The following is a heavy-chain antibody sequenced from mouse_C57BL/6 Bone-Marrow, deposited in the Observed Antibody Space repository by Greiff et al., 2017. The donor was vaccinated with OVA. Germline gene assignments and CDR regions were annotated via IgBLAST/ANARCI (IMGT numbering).Heavy chain of an antibody. Sequence: VQLQQSGPELVKPGASVKISCKASGYTFTYYYMNWVKQSHGKSLEWIGDINPNNGGTSYNQKFKGKATLTVDKSSSTAYMELRSLTSEDSAVYYCARSDGSSPFDYWGQGTTLTVSS. CDR3: ARSDGSSPFDY. V-gene: IGHV1-26*01. J-gene: IGHJ2*01. D-gene: IGHD1-1*01. CDR2: INPNNGGT. CDR1: GYTFTYYY.